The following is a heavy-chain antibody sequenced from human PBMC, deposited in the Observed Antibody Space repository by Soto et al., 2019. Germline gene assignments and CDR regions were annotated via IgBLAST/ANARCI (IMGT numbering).Heavy chain of an antibody. CDR3: ARHERPDQYYDFWSAPGWFDP. Sequence: PSETLSLTCTVSGGSISSSSYYWGWIRQPPGKGLEWIGSIYYSGSTYYNPSLKSRVTISVDTSKNQFSLKLSSVTAADTAVYYCARHERPDQYYDFWSAPGWFDPWGQGTLVTVSS. CDR1: GGSISSSSYY. CDR2: IYYSGST. D-gene: IGHD3-3*01. V-gene: IGHV4-39*01. J-gene: IGHJ5*02.